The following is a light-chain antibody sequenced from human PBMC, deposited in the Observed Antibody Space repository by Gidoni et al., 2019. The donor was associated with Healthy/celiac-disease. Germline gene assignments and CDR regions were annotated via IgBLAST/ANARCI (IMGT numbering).Light chain of an antibody. CDR1: QSVSSSY. Sequence: DIVFTQSPGTLSFSPGERATLSCRASQSVSSSYLAWYQQKPGQAPRLLIYGASSRATGIPDRFSGSGSGTDFTLTISRLEPEDFAVYYCQQYGSSPWTFXQXTKVEIK. V-gene: IGKV3-20*01. J-gene: IGKJ1*01. CDR3: QQYGSSPWT. CDR2: GAS.